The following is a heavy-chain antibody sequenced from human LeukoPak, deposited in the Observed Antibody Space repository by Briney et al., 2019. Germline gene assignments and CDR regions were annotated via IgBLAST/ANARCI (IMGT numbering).Heavy chain of an antibody. CDR2: IYHSGST. CDR3: ARDSQYSSGWAGGTEGAFDI. D-gene: IGHD6-19*01. V-gene: IGHV4-59*01. CDR1: GGSISSYY. J-gene: IGHJ3*02. Sequence: SETLSLTCTVSGGSISSYYWSWIRQPPGKGLEWIGYIYHSGSTNYNPSLKSRVTISVDTSKNQFSLKLSSVIAADTAVYYCARDSQYSSGWAGGTEGAFDIWGQGTMVTVSS.